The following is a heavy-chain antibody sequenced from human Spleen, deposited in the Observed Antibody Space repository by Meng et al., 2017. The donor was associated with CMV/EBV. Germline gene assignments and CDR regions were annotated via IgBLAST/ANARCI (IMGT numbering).Heavy chain of an antibody. Sequence: SISSSGYFWAWIRQPPGKGLEWIGNMHFSGSTFYNQSLESRVTISVDTSKNQFSLNLSSVIATDTAVYYCARLLGFYYDSSGSGLDYWGQGALVTVSS. CDR2: MHFSGST. CDR3: ARLLGFYYDSSGSGLDY. CDR1: SISSSGYF. J-gene: IGHJ4*02. D-gene: IGHD3-22*01. V-gene: IGHV4-39*01.